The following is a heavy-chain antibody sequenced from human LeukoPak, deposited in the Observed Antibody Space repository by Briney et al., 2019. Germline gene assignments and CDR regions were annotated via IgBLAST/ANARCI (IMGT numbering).Heavy chain of an antibody. Sequence: ASVKVSCKVSGYTFTSYGISWVRQAPGQGLEWMGWISAYNGNTNYAQKLQGRVTMTTDTSTSTAYMELRSLRSDDTAVYYCARDHQWLFKGWFDPWGQGTLVTVSS. D-gene: IGHD3-22*01. V-gene: IGHV1-18*01. J-gene: IGHJ5*02. CDR3: ARDHQWLFKGWFDP. CDR1: GYTFTSYG. CDR2: ISAYNGNT.